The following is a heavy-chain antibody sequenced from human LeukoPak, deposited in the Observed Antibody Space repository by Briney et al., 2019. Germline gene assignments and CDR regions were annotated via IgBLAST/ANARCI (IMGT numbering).Heavy chain of an antibody. Sequence: GGSLRLSCAASGFTFSWYWMTWVRQAPGKGLEWVANIKQDGTEKYYVDSVKGRFTISRDNAKNSLYLQMNSLRAEDTAVYYCARDSEWGLLRSDYWGQGTLVTVSS. V-gene: IGHV3-7*05. CDR2: IKQDGTEK. J-gene: IGHJ4*02. CDR1: GFTFSWYW. D-gene: IGHD1-26*01. CDR3: ARDSEWGLLRSDY.